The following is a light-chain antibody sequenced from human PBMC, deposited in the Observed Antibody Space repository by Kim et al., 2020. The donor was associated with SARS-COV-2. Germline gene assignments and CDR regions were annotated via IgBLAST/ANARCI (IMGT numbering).Light chain of an antibody. V-gene: IGKV3-20*01. CDR3: QQYGSSPLT. J-gene: IGKJ4*01. CDR1: QSVSSSY. CDR2: GES. Sequence: LSPGGRATLSCRASQSVSSSYLDWYQQKPGQAPRRLIYGESSRATGIPDRFSGSGSGTDFTLTISRLEPEDFAVYYCQQYGSSPLTFGGGTKVEI.